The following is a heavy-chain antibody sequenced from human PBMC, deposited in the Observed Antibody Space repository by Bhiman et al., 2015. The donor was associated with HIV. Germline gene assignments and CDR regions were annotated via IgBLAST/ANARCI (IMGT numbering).Heavy chain of an antibody. J-gene: IGHJ4*02. CDR3: ARQLRLGELSFDY. Sequence: EVQLVESGGGLVKPGGSLRLSCAASGFPFSHYTMNWVRQAPGKGLEWVSSISTSSSYIYYADSVKGRFTISRDNAKHSLYLQMNSLRAEDTAVYYCARQLRLGELSFDYWGQGTLVTVSP. D-gene: IGHD3-16*02. CDR1: GFPFSHYT. CDR2: ISTSSSYI. V-gene: IGHV3-21*03.